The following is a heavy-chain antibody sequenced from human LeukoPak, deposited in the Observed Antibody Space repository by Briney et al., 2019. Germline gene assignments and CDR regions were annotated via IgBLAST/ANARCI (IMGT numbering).Heavy chain of an antibody. Sequence: ASVKASCKASRYTFNGSYMHWVRQAPGQGLEWIGWINPNSCCTNYAQKLQGRVTMTRDTSISTAYMELSRLRSDDTAVYYCARDSSRFYGSSGGRSHYYYYMDVWGKGTTVTVSS. CDR2: INPNSCCT. CDR3: ARDSSRFYGSSGGRSHYYYYMDV. CDR1: RYTFNGSY. D-gene: IGHD3-22*01. J-gene: IGHJ6*03. V-gene: IGHV1-2*02.